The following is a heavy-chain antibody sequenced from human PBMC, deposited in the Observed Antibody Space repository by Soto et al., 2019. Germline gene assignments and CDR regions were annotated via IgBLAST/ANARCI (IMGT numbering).Heavy chain of an antibody. CDR1: GFTFSSYS. V-gene: IGHV3-21*01. CDR2: ISSSSSSI. D-gene: IGHD6-6*01. Sequence: EVQLVESGGGLVKPGGSLRLSCAASGFTFSSYSMNWVRQAPGKGLEWVSSISSSSSSIYYADSVKGRFTISRDNAKNSLYLQMNSLRAEDTAVYYCAREEYSSSKNWFDPWGQGTLVTVSS. J-gene: IGHJ5*02. CDR3: AREEYSSSKNWFDP.